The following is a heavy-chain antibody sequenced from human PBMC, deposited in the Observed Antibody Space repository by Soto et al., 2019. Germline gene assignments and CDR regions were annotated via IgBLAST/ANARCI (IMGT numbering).Heavy chain of an antibody. D-gene: IGHD6-13*01. CDR1: GFTFSNYA. Sequence: QVQLVESGGGVVQSGRSLRLSCAASGFTFSNYAMHWVRQAPGKGLEWVAVISYDGSNKYYADSVKGRLTISRDNSENTLYVQMNSLRAEDTAVYYCARAWGIAATGIYNNWFDPWGQGTLVTVSS. CDR3: ARAWGIAATGIYNNWFDP. J-gene: IGHJ5*02. CDR2: ISYDGSNK. V-gene: IGHV3-30-3*01.